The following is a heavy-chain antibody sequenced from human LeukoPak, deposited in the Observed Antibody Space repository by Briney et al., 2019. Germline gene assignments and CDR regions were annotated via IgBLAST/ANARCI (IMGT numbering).Heavy chain of an antibody. CDR2: ISAYNGNT. D-gene: IGHD3-3*01. V-gene: IGHV1-18*01. J-gene: IGHJ5*02. Sequence: ASVKVPCKASGYTFTSYGISWVRQAPGQGLEWMGWISAYNGNTNYAQKIQGRVTMTTDTSTSTAYMELRSLRSDDTAVYYCARDESGYYSSWFDPWGQGTLVTVSS. CDR1: GYTFTSYG. CDR3: ARDESGYYSSWFDP.